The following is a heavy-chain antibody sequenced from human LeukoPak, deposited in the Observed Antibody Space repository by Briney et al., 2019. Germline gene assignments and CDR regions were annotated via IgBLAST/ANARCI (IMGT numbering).Heavy chain of an antibody. V-gene: IGHV3-21*01. CDR2: ISSSSSYI. CDR1: GFTFSSYS. J-gene: IGHJ6*03. CDR3: ARASPHCSGGSCYPTYYYYMDV. Sequence: GGSLRLSCAASGFTFSSYSMNWVRQAPGKGLEWVSSISSSSSYIYYADSVEGRFTISRDNAKNSLYLQMNSLRAEDTAVYYCARASPHCSGGSCYPTYYYYMDVWGKGTTVTVSS. D-gene: IGHD2-15*01.